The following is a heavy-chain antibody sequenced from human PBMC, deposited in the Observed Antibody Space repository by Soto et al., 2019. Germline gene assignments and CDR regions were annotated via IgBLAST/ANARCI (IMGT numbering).Heavy chain of an antibody. J-gene: IGHJ4*02. Sequence: QLQLQESGPGLVKPSETLSLTCTVSGGSISSNIYHWGWIRQPPGKGLEWIGRIYNSGRTYYNASLKSRVSISIDTSKNQFPLKLTSVTAADTAVYYCARHPVYATGWQIDYWGQGALVTVSS. D-gene: IGHD2-2*01. CDR1: GGSISSNIYH. CDR3: ARHPVYATGWQIDY. CDR2: IYNSGRT. V-gene: IGHV4-39*01.